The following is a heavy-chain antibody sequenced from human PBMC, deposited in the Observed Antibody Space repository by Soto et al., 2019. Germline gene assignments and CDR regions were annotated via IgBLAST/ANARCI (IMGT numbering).Heavy chain of an antibody. Sequence: ASVKVSCKASGGNFGTYRLNWVRQAPGQGLEWMGWISAYNGNTNYAQKLQGRVTMTTDTSTSTAYMELRSLRSDDTAVYYCARAPKTEYYDFWSGYYRGYYYYGMDVWGQGTTVTVSS. D-gene: IGHD3-3*01. V-gene: IGHV1-18*01. J-gene: IGHJ6*02. CDR2: ISAYNGNT. CDR3: ARAPKTEYYDFWSGYYRGYYYYGMDV. CDR1: GGNFGTYR.